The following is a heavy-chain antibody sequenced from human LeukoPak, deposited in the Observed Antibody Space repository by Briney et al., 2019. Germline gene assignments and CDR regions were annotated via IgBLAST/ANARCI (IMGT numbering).Heavy chain of an antibody. D-gene: IGHD5-18*01. CDR1: GFTFSTYG. J-gene: IGHJ3*02. V-gene: IGHV3-30*02. CDR3: ARRGYSLHDAFDI. CDR2: IRFDGTND. Sequence: GGSLRLSCAASGFTFSTYGMRWVRQAPGKGLEWVAFIRFDGTNDYYADPVKGRFTISRDNSKDTLYLQMNSLRPEDTAVYYCARRGYSLHDAFDIWGQGTMVTVSS.